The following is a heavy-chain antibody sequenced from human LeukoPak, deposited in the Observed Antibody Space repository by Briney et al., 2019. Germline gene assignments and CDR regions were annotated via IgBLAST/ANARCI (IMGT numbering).Heavy chain of an antibody. CDR1: GYTFTGYY. Sequence: ASVKVSCKASGYTFTGYYMHWVRQAPGQGLEWMGWINPNSGGTNYEQKFQGRVTMTRDTSISTAYMELSRLRSDDTAVYYCARGPRSYSSSWYNWFDPWGQGTLVTVSS. D-gene: IGHD6-13*01. CDR3: ARGPRSYSSSWYNWFDP. J-gene: IGHJ5*02. V-gene: IGHV1-2*02. CDR2: INPNSGGT.